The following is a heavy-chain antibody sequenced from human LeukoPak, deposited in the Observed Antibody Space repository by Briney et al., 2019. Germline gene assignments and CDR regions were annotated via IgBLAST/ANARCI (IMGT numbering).Heavy chain of an antibody. CDR1: GSTFKTYT. D-gene: IGHD6-19*01. CDR3: ARDGGRIAVV. CDR2: ISSSSSYI. V-gene: IGHV3-21*01. J-gene: IGHJ4*02. Sequence: PGGSLRLSCAASGSTFKTYTMHWVRQAPGMGLEWVSSISSSSSYIFYADSVKGRFTISRDNAKNSLYLQMSSLRAEDAAVYYCARDGGRIAVVWGQEPLAPVPS.